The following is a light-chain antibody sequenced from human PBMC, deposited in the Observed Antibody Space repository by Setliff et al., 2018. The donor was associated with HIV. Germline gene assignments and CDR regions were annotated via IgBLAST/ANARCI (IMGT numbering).Light chain of an antibody. V-gene: IGLV2-14*01. CDR3: STYTSISAVV. Sequence: QSALTQPASVSGSPGQSITISCPGTSSDVGGYNYVSWYQQHPGKAPKLMIYDVTKRPSGVSNRFSGSKSGNTASLTISGLQTEDEADYYYSTYTSISAVVFGGGTK. J-gene: IGLJ2*01. CDR2: DVT. CDR1: SSDVGGYNY.